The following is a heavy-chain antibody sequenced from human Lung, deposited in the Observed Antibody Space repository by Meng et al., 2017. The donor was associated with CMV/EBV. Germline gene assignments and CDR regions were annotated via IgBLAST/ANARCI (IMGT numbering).Heavy chain of an antibody. Sequence: SGPXLVXPTQTLTLTCTFSGFSLSTSRMRVSWIRQPPGKALEWLARIDWDDDKFYSTSLKTRLTISKDTSKNQVVLTMTNMDPVDTATYYCARMGYGYNYVDYWXHRTLVTVSS. CDR2: IDWDDDK. CDR1: GFSLSTSRMR. D-gene: IGHD5-24*01. CDR3: ARMGYGYNYVDY. V-gene: IGHV2-70D*14. J-gene: IGHJ4*01.